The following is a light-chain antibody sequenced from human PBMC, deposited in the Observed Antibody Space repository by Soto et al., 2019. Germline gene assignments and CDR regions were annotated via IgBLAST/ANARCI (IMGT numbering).Light chain of an antibody. Sequence: EIVLTHSPGTLSLSPVERPTLCCGGSKTVSSNYLAWYQQKLGQAPRLLIYPASSRASGIPVRFSGSGSGTDFTLTISRLEPEDFALYYCQHYGTSSWTFGQGTKVDIK. CDR3: QHYGTSSWT. J-gene: IGKJ1*01. CDR1: KTVSSNY. V-gene: IGKV3-20*01. CDR2: PAS.